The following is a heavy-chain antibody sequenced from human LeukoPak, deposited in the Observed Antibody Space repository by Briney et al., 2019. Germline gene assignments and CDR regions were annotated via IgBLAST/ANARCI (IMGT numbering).Heavy chain of an antibody. CDR3: ARDSVVPESGSYGFGAFDI. CDR2: IWYDGSYK. D-gene: IGHD1-26*01. J-gene: IGHJ3*02. CDR1: GFSFSNSG. V-gene: IGHV3-33*01. Sequence: GKSLRLSCAASGFSFSNSGMHWVRQAPGKGLEWVAIIWYDGSYKYYADSVKGRFTISRDNSKNTLYLQMSSLRAEDTAVYYCARDSVVPESGSYGFGAFDIWGQGTMVTVSS.